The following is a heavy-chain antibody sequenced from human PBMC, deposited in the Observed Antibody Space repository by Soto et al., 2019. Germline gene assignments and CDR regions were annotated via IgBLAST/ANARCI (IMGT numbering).Heavy chain of an antibody. D-gene: IGHD6-13*01. Sequence: SVKVSCKASGGTFSSYAISWVRQAPGQGLEWMGGIIPIFGTANYAQKFQGRVTITADESTSTAYMDLSSLRSEDTAVYYCARGGMIAAAGTGAYNWFDPWGQGTLVTVSS. CDR2: IIPIFGTA. CDR1: GGTFSSYA. J-gene: IGHJ5*02. V-gene: IGHV1-69*13. CDR3: ARGGMIAAAGTGAYNWFDP.